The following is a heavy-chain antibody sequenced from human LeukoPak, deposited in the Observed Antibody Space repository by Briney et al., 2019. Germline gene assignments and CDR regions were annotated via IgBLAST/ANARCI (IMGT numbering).Heavy chain of an antibody. CDR2: ISSSGSAI. V-gene: IGHV3-11*04. D-gene: IGHD3-10*02. J-gene: IGHJ6*04. CDR1: GFTFSNSA. Sequence: GGSLRLSCATSGFTFSNSAMSWVRQAPGKGLEWVSYISSSGSAIYYADSVKGRFTISRDNAKNSLYLQMNSLRAEDTAVYYCAELGITMIGGVWGKGTTVTISS. CDR3: AELGITMIGGV.